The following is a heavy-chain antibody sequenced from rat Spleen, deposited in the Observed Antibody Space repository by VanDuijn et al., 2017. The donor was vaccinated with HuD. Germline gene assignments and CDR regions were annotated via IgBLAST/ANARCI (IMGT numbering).Heavy chain of an antibody. CDR2: ISPSGGST. D-gene: IGHD1-1*01. CDR3: ATLYYSPYWYFDF. CDR1: GFTFSDYA. V-gene: IGHV5-19*01. Sequence: AASGFTFSDYAMAWVRQAPKKGLEWVASISPSGGSTYYRDSVKGRFTISRDNAKSTLYLQMDSLRSEDTATYYCATLYYSPYWYFDFWGPGTMVTVSS. J-gene: IGHJ1*01.